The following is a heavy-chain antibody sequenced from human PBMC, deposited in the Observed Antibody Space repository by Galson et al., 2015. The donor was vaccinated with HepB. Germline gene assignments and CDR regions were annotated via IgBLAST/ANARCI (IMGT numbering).Heavy chain of an antibody. CDR2: IYYSGST. CDR3: ARRNYLIPYYYGSGSYYVRIRHNWFDP. Sequence: SETLSLTCTVSGGSISSSSYYWGWIRQPPGKGLEWIGSIYYSGSTYYNPSLKSRVTISVDTSKNQFSLKLSSVTAADTAVYYCARRNYLIPYYYGSGSYYVRIRHNWFDPWGQGTLVTVSS. CDR1: GGSISSSSYY. J-gene: IGHJ5*02. V-gene: IGHV4-39*01. D-gene: IGHD3-10*01.